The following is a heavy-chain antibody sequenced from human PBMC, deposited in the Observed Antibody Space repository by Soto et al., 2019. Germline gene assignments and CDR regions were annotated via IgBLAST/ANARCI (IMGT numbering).Heavy chain of an antibody. CDR1: GFTFSSYA. CDR2: ISGSGGST. J-gene: IGHJ4*02. CDR3: AKDLELIWFGELTSY. V-gene: IGHV3-23*01. D-gene: IGHD3-10*01. Sequence: VGSLRLSCAASGFTFSSYAMSWVRQAPGKGLEWVSAISGSGGSTYYADSVKGRFTISRDNSKNTLYLQMNSLRAEDTAVYYCAKDLELIWFGELTSYWGQGTLVTVSS.